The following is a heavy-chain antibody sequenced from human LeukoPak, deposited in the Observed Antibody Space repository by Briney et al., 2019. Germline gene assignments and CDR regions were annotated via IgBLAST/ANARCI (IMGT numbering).Heavy chain of an antibody. D-gene: IGHD3-22*01. CDR3: ARLPYYYDSSGYYYFSFDY. J-gene: IGHJ4*02. CDR1: GGSFSGYY. V-gene: IGHV4-34*01. Sequence: SETLSPTCAVYGGSFSGYYWSWIRQPPGKGLEWIGEINHSGSTNYNPSLKSRVTISVDTSKNQFSLKLSSVTAADTAVYYCARLPYYYDSSGYYYFSFDYWGQGTLVTVSS. CDR2: INHSGST.